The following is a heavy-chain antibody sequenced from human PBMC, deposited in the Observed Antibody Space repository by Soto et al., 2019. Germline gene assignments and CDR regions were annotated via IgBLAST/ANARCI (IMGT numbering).Heavy chain of an antibody. CDR3: VGGQYYFDY. Sequence: QVQLVESGGGVVQPGRSLRLSCAASGFPFTTYGMHWVREGPGKGLEWVAVISFDGSNKLYADSVKGRFTISRDNSKNTLYLQMNSLRPEDTALYYCVGGQYYFDYRGQGTLVTVSS. J-gene: IGHJ4*02. D-gene: IGHD3-10*01. V-gene: IGHV3-30*03. CDR2: ISFDGSNK. CDR1: GFPFTTYG.